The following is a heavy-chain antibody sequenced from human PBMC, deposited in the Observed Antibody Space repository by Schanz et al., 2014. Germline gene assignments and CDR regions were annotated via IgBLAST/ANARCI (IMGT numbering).Heavy chain of an antibody. V-gene: IGHV1-2*02. CDR3: ARRGPNCSNNACYHGWFDP. CDR1: GYTFTGYY. CDR2: ISPLSGAT. D-gene: IGHD4-4*01. Sequence: QVLLVQSGAEVKQPGASVKVSCKASGYTFTGYYIHWVRQAPGQGFEWMGWISPLSGATDYAPTFQGGVSMTRDTSISTAYMEVTRLVSSDTAVYYCARRGPNCSNNACYHGWFDPWGQGTLVTVSS. J-gene: IGHJ5*02.